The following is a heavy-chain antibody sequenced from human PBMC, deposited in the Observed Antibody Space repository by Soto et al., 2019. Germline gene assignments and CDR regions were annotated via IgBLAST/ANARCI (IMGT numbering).Heavy chain of an antibody. J-gene: IGHJ4*02. V-gene: IGHV4-4*02. CDR3: ARDSRADAGNRRYYFDY. Sequence: SETLSLTCAVSGGSISSSSWWSWVRQPPGKGLEWIGEIYHTGNTNYNPSLESRVTISVDKSKNQFSLNLNSVTAADTAVYYCARDSRADAGNRRYYFDYWGQGTLVTVSS. CDR1: GGSISSSSW. CDR2: IYHTGNT. D-gene: IGHD6-13*01.